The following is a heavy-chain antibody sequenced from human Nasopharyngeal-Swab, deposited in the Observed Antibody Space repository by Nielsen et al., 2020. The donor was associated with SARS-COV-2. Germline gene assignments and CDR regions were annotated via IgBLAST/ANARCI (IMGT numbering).Heavy chain of an antibody. D-gene: IGHD3-22*01. CDR1: GFTFSSYA. CDR2: ISSSSSYI. J-gene: IGHJ4*02. V-gene: IGHV3-21*01. Sequence: GGSLRLSCAASGFTFSSYAMSWVRQAPGKGLEWVSSISSSSSYIYYADPVKGRFTISRDNAKNSLYLQMNSLRAEDTAVYYCATALGVTMISPCNYWGQGTLVTVSS. CDR3: ATALGVTMISPCNY.